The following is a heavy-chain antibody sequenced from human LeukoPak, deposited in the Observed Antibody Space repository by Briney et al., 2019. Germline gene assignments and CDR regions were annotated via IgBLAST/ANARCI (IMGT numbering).Heavy chain of an antibody. CDR1: GYTFTGYY. V-gene: IGHV1-2*02. D-gene: IGHD2-15*01. CDR3: ARDAPVKHCSGGSCPFDY. CDR2: INPNSGGT. J-gene: IGHJ4*02. Sequence: GASVKVSCKTSGYTFTGYYMHWVRQAPGQGLEWMGWINPNSGGTNYAQKFQDRVSMTRDTSISTAYMHLSSLRSEDTAVYYCARDAPVKHCSGGSCPFDYWGQGTLVTVSS.